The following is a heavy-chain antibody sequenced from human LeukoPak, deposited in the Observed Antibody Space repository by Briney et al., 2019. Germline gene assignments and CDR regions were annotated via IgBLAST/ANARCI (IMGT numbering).Heavy chain of an antibody. CDR2: FDPEDGET. D-gene: IGHD2-21*01. CDR3: ATSPPHILADLHYYYGMDV. V-gene: IGHV1-24*01. Sequence: GASVKVSCKVSGYTLTELSMHWVRQAPGKGLEWMGGFDPEDGETIYAQKFQGRVTMTEDTSTDTAYMELSSLRSEDTAVYYCATSPPHILADLHYYYGMDVWGQGTTVTVSS. CDR1: GYTLTELS. J-gene: IGHJ6*02.